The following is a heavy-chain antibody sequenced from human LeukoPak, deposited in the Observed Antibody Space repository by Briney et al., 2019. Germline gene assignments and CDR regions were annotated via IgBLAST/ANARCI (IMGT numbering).Heavy chain of an antibody. Sequence: SETLSLTCIVSGVSIRSSNYYWGWVRQPPGKGLEWIGNIYSSGSTYYNSSLRSRVTISIDTSNNHVSLKMSSMTAADTAVYYCAKSDGYGLIDSWGQGTLVTVSS. CDR1: GVSIRSSNYY. CDR2: IYSSGST. V-gene: IGHV4-39*02. D-gene: IGHD2-21*02. CDR3: AKSDGYGLIDS. J-gene: IGHJ5*01.